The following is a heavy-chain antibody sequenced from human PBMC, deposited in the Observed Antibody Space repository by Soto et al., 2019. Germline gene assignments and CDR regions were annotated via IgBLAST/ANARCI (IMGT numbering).Heavy chain of an antibody. CDR3: ASFAYCSGGSCSDAFDI. V-gene: IGHV4-4*02. D-gene: IGHD2-15*01. Sequence: QVQLQESGPGLVKPSGTLSLTCAVSSGSISSSNWWSWVRQPPGKGLEWIGEIYHSGSTNYNPSLKSRVNISVDKSKNQFSLKLSSVTAADTAVYYCASFAYCSGGSCSDAFDIWGQGTMVTVSS. CDR1: SGSISSSNW. CDR2: IYHSGST. J-gene: IGHJ3*02.